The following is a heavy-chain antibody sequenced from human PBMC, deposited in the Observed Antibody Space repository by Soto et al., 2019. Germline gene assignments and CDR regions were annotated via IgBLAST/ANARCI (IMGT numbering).Heavy chain of an antibody. CDR3: ARWGTSSGYPHYYYGMDV. Sequence: GASVKVSCKASGGTFSSYAISWVRQAPGQGLDWMGGIIPIFGTANYAQKFQGRVTITADESTSTAYMELSSLRSEDTAVYYCARWGTSSGYPHYYYGMDVWGQGTTVTVSS. CDR2: IIPIFGTA. J-gene: IGHJ6*02. V-gene: IGHV1-69*13. D-gene: IGHD5-18*01. CDR1: GGTFSSYA.